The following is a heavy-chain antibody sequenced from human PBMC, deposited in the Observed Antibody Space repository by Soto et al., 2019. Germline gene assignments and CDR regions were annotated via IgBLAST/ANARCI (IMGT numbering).Heavy chain of an antibody. CDR1: GYTFTSYG. V-gene: IGHV1-18*01. CDR2: ISAYNGNT. Sequence: GASVKVSCKSSGYTFTSYGISWVRQAPGQGLEWMGWISAYNGNTNYAQKLQGRVTMTTDTSTSTAYMELRSLRSDDTAVYYCARDDFGGIAVAGTGVYYFDYWGQGTLVTVSS. CDR3: ARDDFGGIAVAGTGVYYFDY. J-gene: IGHJ4*02. D-gene: IGHD6-19*01.